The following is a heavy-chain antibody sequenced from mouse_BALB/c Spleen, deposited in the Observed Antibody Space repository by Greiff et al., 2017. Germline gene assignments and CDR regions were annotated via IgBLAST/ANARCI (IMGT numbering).Heavy chain of an antibody. CDR1: GYTFTDYV. V-gene: IGHV1-81*01. Sequence: QVQLQQSGPELVKPGASVKMSCKASGYTFTDYVISWVKQRTGQGLEWIGEIYPGSGSTYYNEKFKGKATLTADKSSNTAYMQLSSLTSEDSAVYFCARSTRITAWFAYWGQGTLVTVSA. J-gene: IGHJ3*01. CDR2: IYPGSGST. D-gene: IGHD2-4*01. CDR3: ARSTRITAWFAY.